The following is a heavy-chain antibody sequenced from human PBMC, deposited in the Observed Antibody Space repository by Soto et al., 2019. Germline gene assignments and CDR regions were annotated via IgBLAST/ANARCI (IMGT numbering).Heavy chain of an antibody. CDR1: GFTFSSYA. J-gene: IGHJ4*02. D-gene: IGHD3-10*01. CDR2: ISGSGGST. V-gene: IGHV3-23*01. Sequence: EVQLLESGGGLVQPGGSLRLSCAASGFTFSSYAMSWVRQAPGKGLEWVSAISGSGGSTYYADSVKGWFTISRDNYKNTLYLQMNSLRAEDTAVYYCAKDRYYGSGSYYSDYWGQGTLVTVSS. CDR3: AKDRYYGSGSYYSDY.